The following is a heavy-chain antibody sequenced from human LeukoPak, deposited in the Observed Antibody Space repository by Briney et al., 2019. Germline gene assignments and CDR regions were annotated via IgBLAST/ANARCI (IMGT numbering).Heavy chain of an antibody. CDR3: AAAFNSGYLLDY. D-gene: IGHD3-22*01. CDR1: NYTFNNYG. Sequence: ASVKVSCKASNYTFNNYGITWVRQAPGQGLEWMRWISPYNENTSYAQNLQGRVTMTIDTSTRTAYMELSSLRSEDTAVYYCAAAFNSGYLLDYWGQGTLVTVSS. V-gene: IGHV1-18*01. J-gene: IGHJ4*02. CDR2: ISPYNENT.